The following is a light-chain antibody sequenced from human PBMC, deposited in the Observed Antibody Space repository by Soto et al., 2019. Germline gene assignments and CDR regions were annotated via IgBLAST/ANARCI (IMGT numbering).Light chain of an antibody. CDR3: QQSLSTLLT. CDR1: QGISSY. Sequence: DIQLTQSPSFLSASVGDRVTITCRASQGISSYLAWYQQKPGKAPKLLIYAASTLQSGVPSRFSGSGSGTEFTLTISSLQPEDVATYYCQQSLSTLLTFGGGTKVDIK. V-gene: IGKV1-9*01. J-gene: IGKJ4*01. CDR2: AAS.